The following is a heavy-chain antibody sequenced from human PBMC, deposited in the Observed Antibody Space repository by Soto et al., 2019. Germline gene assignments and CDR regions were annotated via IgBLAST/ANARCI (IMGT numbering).Heavy chain of an antibody. Sequence: QVQLVESGGGVVQPGRSLRLSCAGSGFTFSNYGLHWVRQTPSKGLEWVAFISHDGSNKYYADSVKGRFTISRDSSKSTLYLQMDSLRVEDTAVYYCAKDGAPRYCSGRSCHPAGAYWGQGTLVTVSS. J-gene: IGHJ4*02. D-gene: IGHD2-15*01. CDR1: GFTFSNYG. CDR2: ISHDGSNK. CDR3: AKDGAPRYCSGRSCHPAGAY. V-gene: IGHV3-30*18.